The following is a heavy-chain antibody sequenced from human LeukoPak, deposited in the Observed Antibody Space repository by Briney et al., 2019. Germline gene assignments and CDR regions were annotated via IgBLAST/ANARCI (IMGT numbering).Heavy chain of an antibody. CDR1: GGSISSSNW. J-gene: IGHJ4*02. V-gene: IGHV4-4*02. CDR2: IYRSGST. D-gene: IGHD1-26*01. Sequence: PSETLSLTCAVSGGSISSSNWWSWVRQPPGKGLEWIGEIYRSGSTNYNPSLKSRVTISVDKSKNQFSLKLSSVTAADTAVYYCARVVPGELHPVHFDYWGQGTLVTVSS. CDR3: ARVVPGELHPVHFDY.